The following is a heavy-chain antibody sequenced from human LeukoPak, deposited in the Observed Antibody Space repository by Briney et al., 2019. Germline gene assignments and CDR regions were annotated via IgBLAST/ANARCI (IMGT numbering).Heavy chain of an antibody. Sequence: PSETLSLTCTVSGGSISSGGYYWSWIRQHPGKGLEWIGYIYYSGSTYYNPSLKSRVTISVDTSKNQFSLKLSSVTAADTAVYYCARVSSMVTTRHFDYWGQGTLVTVSS. CDR3: ARVSSMVTTRHFDY. D-gene: IGHD4-17*01. V-gene: IGHV4-31*03. CDR2: IYYSGST. J-gene: IGHJ4*02. CDR1: GGSISSGGYY.